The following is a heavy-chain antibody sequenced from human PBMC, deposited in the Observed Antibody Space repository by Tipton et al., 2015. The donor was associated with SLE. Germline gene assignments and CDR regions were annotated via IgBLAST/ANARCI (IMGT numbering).Heavy chain of an antibody. Sequence: TLSLTCTVSGGYISRYYWSWIRQPPGKGLEWIGYIYYSGSTTYNPSLKSRVTISVDTSKNQFSLKLSSVTAADTAVYYCARRRGSGGYFDLWGRGTLVTVSS. V-gene: IGHV4-59*08. CDR1: GGYISRYY. CDR2: IYYSGST. J-gene: IGHJ2*01. D-gene: IGHD3-10*01. CDR3: ARRRGSGGYFDL.